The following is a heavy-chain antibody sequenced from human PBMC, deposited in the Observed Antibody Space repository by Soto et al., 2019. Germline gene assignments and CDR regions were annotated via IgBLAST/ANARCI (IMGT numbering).Heavy chain of an antibody. Sequence: GASLKISDKGVGYKFCIAWIGWVLQMPGKGLEWMGIIKPGTSDIRYSPSCRGHVTISADEAVSTAYLQWSSLKASDTAMYYCARQLSHICDSWGQGTQVTVSS. CDR1: GYKFCIAW. V-gene: IGHV5-51*01. CDR2: IKPGTSDI. D-gene: IGHD3-3*02. CDR3: ARQLSHICDS. J-gene: IGHJ4*02.